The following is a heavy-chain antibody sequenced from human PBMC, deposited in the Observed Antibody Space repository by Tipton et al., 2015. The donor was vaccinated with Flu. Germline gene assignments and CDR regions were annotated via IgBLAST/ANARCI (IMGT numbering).Heavy chain of an antibody. CDR3: ARGLYGSGSYQRRYFDS. V-gene: IGHV4-38-2*02. CDR2: VSRTGST. Sequence: TLSLTCSVSGGSVGSPYCWGWIRQFPGKGLEWIGTVSRTGSTIYNPSLKSRVTISVDTSKNQFSLKVASVTAADTAVYYCARGLYGSGSYQRRYFDSWGQGTLVTVSS. J-gene: IGHJ4*02. D-gene: IGHD3-10*01. CDR1: GGSVGSPYC.